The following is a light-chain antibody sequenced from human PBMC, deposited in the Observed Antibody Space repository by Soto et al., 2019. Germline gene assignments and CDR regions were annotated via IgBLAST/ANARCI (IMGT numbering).Light chain of an antibody. CDR3: QSYDSSLSAYV. CDR1: SSNIGADYD. Sequence: QSVLTQPPSVSGAPGQRVTISCSGSSSNIGADYDVHWYQNLPGTAHKLLIYGNNNRSSGVPDRFSGSKSGTSASLAITGLQAEDEADYYCQSYDSSLSAYVFGTGTKLTVL. CDR2: GNN. J-gene: IGLJ1*01. V-gene: IGLV1-40*01.